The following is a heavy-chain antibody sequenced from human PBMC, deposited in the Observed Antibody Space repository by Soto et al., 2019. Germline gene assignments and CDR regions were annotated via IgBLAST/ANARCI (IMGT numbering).Heavy chain of an antibody. Sequence: ASVKVSCKASGYTFTSYDINWVRQATGQGLEYLGWMNPNSGNTGYVQKFQGRVTMTWDSSTTTAYMELSSLRSEDTAVYFCARGVKYGAYSRWFDPWG. J-gene: IGHJ5*02. CDR2: MNPNSGNT. CDR1: GYTFTSYD. CDR3: ARGVKYGAYSRWFDP. D-gene: IGHD4-17*01. V-gene: IGHV1-8*01.